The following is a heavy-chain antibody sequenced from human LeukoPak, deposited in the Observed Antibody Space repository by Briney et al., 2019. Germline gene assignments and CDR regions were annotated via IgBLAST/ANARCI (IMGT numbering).Heavy chain of an antibody. CDR1: GGTFSSYA. J-gene: IGHJ4*02. D-gene: IGHD1-26*01. CDR3: ATTAVGATHYFDY. V-gene: IGHV1-69*04. CDR2: IIPILGIA. Sequence: GASVKVSCKASGGTFSSYAISWVRQAPGRGLEWMGSIIPILGIANYAPKFQGRVMITADKSTSTAYMELSSLRSEDTAVYYCATTAVGATHYFDYWGQGTLVTVPS.